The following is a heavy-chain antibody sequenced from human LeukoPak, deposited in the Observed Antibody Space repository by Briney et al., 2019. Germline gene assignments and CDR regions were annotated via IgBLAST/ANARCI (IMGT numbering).Heavy chain of an antibody. CDR3: ARDQVDIVVVVAATGDAFDI. CDR1: GFTFSSYA. J-gene: IGHJ3*02. V-gene: IGHV3-30-3*01. Sequence: GGSLRLSCAASGFTFSSYAMHWVRQAPGKGLEWVAVISYDGSNKYYADSVKGRFTISRDNSKNTLYLQMNSLRAEDTAVYYCARDQVDIVVVVAATGDAFDIWGQGTMVTVSS. CDR2: ISYDGSNK. D-gene: IGHD2-15*01.